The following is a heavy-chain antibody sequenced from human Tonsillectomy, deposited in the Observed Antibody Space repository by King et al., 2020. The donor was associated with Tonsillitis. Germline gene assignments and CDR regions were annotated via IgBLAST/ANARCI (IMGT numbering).Heavy chain of an antibody. V-gene: IGHV4-34*01. Sequence: VQLPQWGAGLLKPSETLSLTCGVYGGSFSGFYWNWIRQPPERGLEWIGEINHSGVTDYNPSLKSRVMISVDTSKNQLSLKLRSVTAADTAVYYCVRGRYPATVTAFDYWGQGTLVTVSS. CDR1: GGSFSGFY. CDR3: VRGRYPATVTAFDY. D-gene: IGHD2-21*02. CDR2: INHSGVT. J-gene: IGHJ4*02.